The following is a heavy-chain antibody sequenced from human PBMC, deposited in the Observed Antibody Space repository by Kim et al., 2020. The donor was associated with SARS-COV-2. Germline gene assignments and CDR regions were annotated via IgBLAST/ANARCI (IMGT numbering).Heavy chain of an antibody. CDR3: ARVGSTFLYYYYGMDV. D-gene: IGHD3-3*02. CDR1: GFTFSSYW. Sequence: GGSLRLSCAASGFTFSSYWMSWVRQAPGKGLEWVANIKQDGSEKYYVDSVKGRFTISRDNAKNSLYLQMNSLRAEDTAVYYCARVGSTFLYYYYGMDVWGQGTTVTVS. V-gene: IGHV3-7*01. J-gene: IGHJ6*02. CDR2: IKQDGSEK.